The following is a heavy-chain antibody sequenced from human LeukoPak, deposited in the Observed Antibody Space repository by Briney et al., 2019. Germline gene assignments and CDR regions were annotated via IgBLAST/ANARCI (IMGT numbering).Heavy chain of an antibody. CDR1: AFPFRTYS. J-gene: IGHJ3*02. V-gene: IGHV3-21*01. D-gene: IGHD2-2*01. CDR3: ARGGAVERYCSSTSCYWVDALDI. Sequence: GGSLRLYCVASAFPFRTYSMHWLRQAPGKGLEWVSSVSGSTSYLYYADSVRGRFTISRDNAKNSLYLQMNSLRAEDTAVYYCARGGAVERYCSSTSCYWVDALDIWGQGTMVTVSS. CDR2: VSGSTSYL.